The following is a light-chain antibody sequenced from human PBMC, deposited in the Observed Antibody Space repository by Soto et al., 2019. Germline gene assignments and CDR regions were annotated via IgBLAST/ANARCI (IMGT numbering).Light chain of an antibody. V-gene: IGKV3-20*01. Sequence: EIVLTQSPGTLSLSPGERVTLSCRASQSLSGNYLAWYQQRPGQAPRLLIHGASNRATGIPDRFSGSGSGAEFTLTISRLEPDDFAVYYCQQYGISPRTVGQGTRLEIK. CDR2: GAS. J-gene: IGKJ5*01. CDR1: QSLSGNY. CDR3: QQYGISPRT.